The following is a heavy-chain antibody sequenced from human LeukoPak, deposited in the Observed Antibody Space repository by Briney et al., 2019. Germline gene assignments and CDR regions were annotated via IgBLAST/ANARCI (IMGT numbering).Heavy chain of an antibody. V-gene: IGHV3-48*04. CDR3: ARERVVRGPSTYYYYGMDV. Sequence: GGSLRLSCAASGFTFSSYSMNWVRQAPGKGLEWVSYISSSSSTIYYADSVKGRFTISRDNAKNSLYLQMNSLRAEDTAVYYCARERVVRGPSTYYYYGMDVWGQGTTVTVSS. CDR1: GFTFSSYS. CDR2: ISSSSSTI. J-gene: IGHJ6*02. D-gene: IGHD3-10*01.